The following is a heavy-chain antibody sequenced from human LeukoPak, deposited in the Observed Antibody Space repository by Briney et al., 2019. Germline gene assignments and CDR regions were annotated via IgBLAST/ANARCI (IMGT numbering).Heavy chain of an antibody. V-gene: IGHV3-74*01. CDR1: GFTLSNYW. CDR3: TRMVTTLRD. D-gene: IGHD4-17*01. J-gene: IGHJ4*02. CDR2: INPDGSSA. Sequence: GGSLRLSCAVSGFTLSNYWMHWVRQAPGKGLVWVSRINPDGSSAIYADSVKGRFTISRDNAKNTLYLQMNSLRVEDTAVYYCTRMVTTLRDWGQGTLVTVSS.